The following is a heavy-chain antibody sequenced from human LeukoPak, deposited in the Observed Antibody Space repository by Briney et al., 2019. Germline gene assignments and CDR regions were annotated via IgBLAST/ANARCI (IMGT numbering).Heavy chain of an antibody. J-gene: IGHJ6*03. CDR2: IYTSGST. Sequence: SQTLSLTCTVSGGSISSGSYYWRWLRQPAGRGLEWIGRIYTSGSTKYNPSLKSRVTISVDTSKNQFSLKLSSVTAADTAVYYCAREDYYGSGSHMDVWGKGTTVTVSS. V-gene: IGHV4-61*02. CDR3: AREDYYGSGSHMDV. D-gene: IGHD3-10*01. CDR1: GGSISSGSYY.